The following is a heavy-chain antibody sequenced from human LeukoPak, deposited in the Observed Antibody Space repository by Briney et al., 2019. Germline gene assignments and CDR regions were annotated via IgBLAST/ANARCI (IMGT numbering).Heavy chain of an antibody. Sequence: SETLSLTCAVYGGSFSTYYWSWIRQPPGKGLEWIGEINHNGSTNYNPSLESRVTISVDTSKNQFSLKLSSVTAADTALYYCASDHGQSTLLNWGQGTLVTVSS. D-gene: IGHD4-17*01. CDR2: INHNGST. CDR1: GGSFSTYY. J-gene: IGHJ4*02. V-gene: IGHV4-34*01. CDR3: ASDHGQSTLLN.